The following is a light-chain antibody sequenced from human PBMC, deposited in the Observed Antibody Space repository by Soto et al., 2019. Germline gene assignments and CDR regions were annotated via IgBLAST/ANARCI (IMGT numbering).Light chain of an antibody. CDR1: SSDVGGYNY. CDR3: SSYTGSSTLV. CDR2: DVS. J-gene: IGLJ2*01. Sequence: QSALTQPASVSGSPGQSITISCTGTSSDVGGYNYVSWYQQYPGKAPKLMIYDVSNRPSGVSNRFSGSKSDNTASLTISGLQAEDEADYYCSSYTGSSTLVFGGGTKLTVL. V-gene: IGLV2-14*01.